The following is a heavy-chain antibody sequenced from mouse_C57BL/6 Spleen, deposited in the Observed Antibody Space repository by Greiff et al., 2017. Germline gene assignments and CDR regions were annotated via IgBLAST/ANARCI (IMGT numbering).Heavy chain of an antibody. CDR1: GYTFTSYW. Sequence: QVQLKQPGAELVMPGASVKLSCKASGYTFTSYWMHWVKQRPGQGLEWIGEIDPSDSYTNYNQQFKGKSTLTVDKSSSTAYMQLSSLTSEDSAVYYCARGELITTVVDAMDYWGQGTSVTVSS. D-gene: IGHD1-1*01. V-gene: IGHV1-69*01. CDR2: IDPSDSYT. CDR3: ARGELITTVVDAMDY. J-gene: IGHJ4*01.